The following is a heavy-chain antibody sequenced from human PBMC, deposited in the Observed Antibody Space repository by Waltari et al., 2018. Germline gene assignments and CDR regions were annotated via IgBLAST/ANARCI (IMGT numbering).Heavy chain of an antibody. D-gene: IGHD5-18*01. CDR1: GFIFTNYG. Sequence: QEQLVESGGGVVQPGRSLRLSCEASGFIFTNYGLHWVRQAPGKVLEWVGGISKYETNKFYADAVKGRFTISRDNSKHILYLHMDSLRTEDTAVYHCAKANLIQDYFYYFGMDVWGQGTTVTVSS. V-gene: IGHV3-30*18. J-gene: IGHJ6*02. CDR3: AKANLIQDYFYYFGMDV. CDR2: ISKYETNK.